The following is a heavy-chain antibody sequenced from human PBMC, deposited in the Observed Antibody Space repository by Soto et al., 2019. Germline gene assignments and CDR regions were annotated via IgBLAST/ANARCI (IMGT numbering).Heavy chain of an antibody. J-gene: IGHJ6*01. V-gene: IGHV3-13*05. Sequence: EVQLVESGGGLVQPGGSLRLSCEASGFTFRNYDMHWVRQGTGKGLEWVSGISAAGDPDYADSVEGRFTISRENAQNSFFLQMNSPRVGDTAVYYCARTDRDFYGLDVWGQGTTVIGSS. CDR1: GFTFRNYD. CDR3: ARTDRDFYGLDV. CDR2: ISAAGDP.